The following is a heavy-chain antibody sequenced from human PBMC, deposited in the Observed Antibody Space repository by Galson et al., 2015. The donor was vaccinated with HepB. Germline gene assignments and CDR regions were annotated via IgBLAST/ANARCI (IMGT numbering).Heavy chain of an antibody. CDR2: IYYSGST. J-gene: IGHJ1*01. D-gene: IGHD4/OR15-4a*01. CDR3: ASVPVGTANPYFQH. V-gene: IGHV4-59*01. CDR1: GGSISSYY. Sequence: LTCTVSGGSISSYYWSWIRQPPGKGLEWIGYIYYSGSTNYNPSLKSRVTISVDTSKNQFSLKLSSVTAADTAVYYCASVPVGTANPYFQHWGQGTLVTVSS.